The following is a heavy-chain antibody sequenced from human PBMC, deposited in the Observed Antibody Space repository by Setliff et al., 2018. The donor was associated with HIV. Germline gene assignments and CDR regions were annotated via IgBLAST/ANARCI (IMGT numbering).Heavy chain of an antibody. CDR3: ARDATSEGYMDV. CDR2: IHTTGST. Sequence: PSETLSLTCTVSGDSISSGGYFWSWIRQPAGKGLEWVGHIHTTGSTNYNPSLKSRVIVAIDTSKNQFSLKLTSVTAADTAMYFCARDATSEGYMDVWGKGTTVTVSS. CDR1: GDSISSGGYF. V-gene: IGHV4-61*09. J-gene: IGHJ6*03.